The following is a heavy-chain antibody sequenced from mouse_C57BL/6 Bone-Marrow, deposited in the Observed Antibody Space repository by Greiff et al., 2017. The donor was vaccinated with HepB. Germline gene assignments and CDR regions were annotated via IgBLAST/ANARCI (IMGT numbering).Heavy chain of an antibody. D-gene: IGHD1-1*01. V-gene: IGHV1-64*01. J-gene: IGHJ3*01. CDR3: ARRGRSPAWFAY. CDR1: GYTFTSYW. CDR2: IHPNSGST. Sequence: QVQPQQPGAELVKPGASVKLSCKASGYTFTSYWMHWVKQRPGQGLEWIGMIHPNSGSTNYNEKFKSKATLTVDKSSSTAYMQLSSLTSEDSAVYYCARRGRSPAWFAYWGQGTLVTVSA.